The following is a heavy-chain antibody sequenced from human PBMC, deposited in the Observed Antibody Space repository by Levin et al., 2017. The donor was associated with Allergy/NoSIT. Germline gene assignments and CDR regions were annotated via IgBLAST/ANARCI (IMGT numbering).Heavy chain of an antibody. CDR3: ARDRNFKCSSTSCYVAFDI. CDR2: IKSDGSET. J-gene: IGHJ3*02. Sequence: GASVKVSCAASGFTFSSYWMHWVRQAPGKGLVWVSRIKSDGSETNYGDSVKGRFTISRDNAKNTLYLQMNSLRAEDTAVYYCARDRNFKCSSTSCYVAFDIWGQGTMVTVSS. D-gene: IGHD2-2*01. V-gene: IGHV3-74*01. CDR1: GFTFSSYW.